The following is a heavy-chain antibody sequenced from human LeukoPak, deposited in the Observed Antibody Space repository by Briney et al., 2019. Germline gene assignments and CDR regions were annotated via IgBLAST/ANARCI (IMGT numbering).Heavy chain of an antibody. CDR2: ISSSSSYI. J-gene: IGHJ3*02. D-gene: IGHD1-26*01. V-gene: IGHV3-21*01. CDR1: GFTFSSYS. CDR3: ASLVNFRHHSGNAFDI. Sequence: GGSLRLSCAASGFTFSSYSTNWVRQAPGKGLEWVSSISSSSSYIYYADSVKGRFTISRDNAKNSLYLQMNSLRAEDTAVYYCASLVNFRHHSGNAFDIWGQGTMVTVSS.